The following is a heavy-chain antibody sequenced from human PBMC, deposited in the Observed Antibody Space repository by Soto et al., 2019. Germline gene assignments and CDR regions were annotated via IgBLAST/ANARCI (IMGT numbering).Heavy chain of an antibody. J-gene: IGHJ3*02. CDR2: IYHSGST. CDR1: GYSISSGYY. V-gene: IGHV4-38-2*01. D-gene: IGHD2-15*01. Sequence: SETLSLTCAVSGYSISSGYYWGWIRQPPGKGLEWIGSIYHSGSTYYNPSLKSRVTISVDTSKNQFSLKLSSVTAADTAVYYCASLGYCSGGSCLDAFDIWGQGTMVTVSS. CDR3: ASLGYCSGGSCLDAFDI.